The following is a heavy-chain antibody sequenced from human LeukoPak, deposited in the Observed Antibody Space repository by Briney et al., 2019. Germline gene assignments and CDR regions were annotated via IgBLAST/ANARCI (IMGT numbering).Heavy chain of an antibody. CDR1: GFTFSSYA. J-gene: IGHJ4*02. CDR2: ISGSGGST. CDR3: AKDAACGDYVGRWYYFDY. Sequence: GGSLRLSCAASGFTFSSYAMSWVRQAPGKGLEWVSAISGSGGSTYYADSVKGRFTISRDNSKNTLYLQMNSLRAEDTAVYYCAKDAACGDYVGRWYYFDYWGQGTLVTVSS. D-gene: IGHD4-17*01. V-gene: IGHV3-23*01.